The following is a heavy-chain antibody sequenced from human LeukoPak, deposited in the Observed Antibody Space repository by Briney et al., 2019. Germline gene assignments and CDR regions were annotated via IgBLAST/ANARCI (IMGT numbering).Heavy chain of an antibody. J-gene: IGHJ4*02. CDR3: ARGLRDIVVVPAAISFDY. D-gene: IGHD2-2*01. CDR2: INPNSGGT. V-gene: IGHV1-2*02. Sequence: ASVKVSCKASGYTFTGYYMHWVRQAPGQGLEWMGWINPNSGGTNYAQRFRGRVTMTRDTSISTAYMELSRLRSDDTAVYYCARGLRDIVVVPAAISFDYWGQGTLVTVSS. CDR1: GYTFTGYY.